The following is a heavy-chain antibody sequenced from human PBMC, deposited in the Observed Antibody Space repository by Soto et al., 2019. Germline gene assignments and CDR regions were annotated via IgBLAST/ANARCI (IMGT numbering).Heavy chain of an antibody. CDR2: IYYSGST. J-gene: IGHJ4*02. CDR3: ARPFYDSSGY. D-gene: IGHD3-22*01. Sequence: SKTPSLTCTVSGGSSSSYYWSWIRQPPGKGLEWIGYIYYSGSTNYNPSLKSRVTISVDTSKNQFSLKLSSVTAADAAVYYCARPFYDSSGYWGQGTLVTVSS. CDR1: GGSSSSYY. V-gene: IGHV4-59*12.